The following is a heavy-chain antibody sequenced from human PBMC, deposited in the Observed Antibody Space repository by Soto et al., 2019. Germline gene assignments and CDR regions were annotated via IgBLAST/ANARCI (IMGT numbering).Heavy chain of an antibody. CDR2: INAGNSNT. J-gene: IGHJ3*02. V-gene: IGHV1-3*01. D-gene: IGHD6-13*01. Sequence: QVQLVQSGAEVKKPGASVKVSCKASGYTFTSYAMHWVRQAPGQRLEWMGWINAGNSNTKYSQRFQGRVTITRDTSASIAYMELSSLRSEDKAVYYCATTYSSSWYGAFDIWGQGTRVTVSS. CDR3: ATTYSSSWYGAFDI. CDR1: GYTFTSYA.